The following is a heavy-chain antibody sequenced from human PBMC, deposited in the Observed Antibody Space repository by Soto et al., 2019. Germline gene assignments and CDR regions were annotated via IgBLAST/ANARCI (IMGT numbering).Heavy chain of an antibody. CDR1: GFTFSSYA. V-gene: IGHV3-23*01. D-gene: IGHD6-6*01. CDR3: AKGKGSSSFYYFDY. CDR2: ISGSGGST. Sequence: GGSLRLSCAASGFTFSSYAMSWVRQAPGKGLEGVSNISGSGGSTNYADSVKGRFTISRDNSKNTLYLQMNSLRAEDTAVYYCAKGKGSSSFYYFDYSGQGTLVTVSS. J-gene: IGHJ4*02.